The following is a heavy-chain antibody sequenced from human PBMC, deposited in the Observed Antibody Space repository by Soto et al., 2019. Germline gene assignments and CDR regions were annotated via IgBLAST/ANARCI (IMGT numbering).Heavy chain of an antibody. CDR3: ARVDDY. CDR1: GGSFSGYY. J-gene: IGHJ4*02. CDR2: INHRGNT. Sequence: SETLSLTCAVYGGSFSGYYWSWIRQPPGKGLEWIGEINHRGNTKYSPSLKSRLTLSVDTSKNQFSLKLSSVTAADTATYYCARVDDYWSQGALVNVS. V-gene: IGHV4-34*01.